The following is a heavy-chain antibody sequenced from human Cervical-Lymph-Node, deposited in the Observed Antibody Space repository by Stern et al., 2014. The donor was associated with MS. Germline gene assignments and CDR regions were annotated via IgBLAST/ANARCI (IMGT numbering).Heavy chain of an antibody. D-gene: IGHD2-2*01. CDR2: RISIFGKE. V-gene: IGHV1-69*01. CDR1: GGTFRTYT. CDR3: ARKLSQLLVY. J-gene: IGHJ4*02. Sequence: MHLVESGAAVKKPGSSVKVSCKASGGTFRTYTISWVRQATGQGPEWMGGRISIFGKENYDRKVQGRVTLTEVGSTSTGHMRVSSLTSEDTAVYYCARKLSQLLVYWGQGTLVIVSP.